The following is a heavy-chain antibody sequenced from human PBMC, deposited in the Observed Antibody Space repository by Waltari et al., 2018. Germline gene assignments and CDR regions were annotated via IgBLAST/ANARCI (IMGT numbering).Heavy chain of an antibody. J-gene: IGHJ4*02. Sequence: QVQLVQSGAEVKKSGASVKVSCKASGYTFTGYYMHWVRQAPGQGLEWMGRINPNRGGTNYAQKCQGRFTMTRDTSISTAYMELSRLRSDDTAVYYCARGIFGVVTNFDYWGQGTLVTVSA. V-gene: IGHV1-2*06. CDR2: INPNRGGT. CDR1: GYTFTGYY. CDR3: ARGIFGVVTNFDY. D-gene: IGHD3-3*01.